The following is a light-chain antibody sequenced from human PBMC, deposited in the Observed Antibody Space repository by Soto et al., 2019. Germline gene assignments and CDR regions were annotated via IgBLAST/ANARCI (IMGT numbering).Light chain of an antibody. V-gene: IGLV2-11*01. CDR2: DVN. Sequence: QSVLTQPRSVSGSPGQSVTISCTGTSSDVGGYNYVSWYQHHPGKVPKLMVFDVNKRPSGVPDRFSGSKSGNTASLTISGLQAEHEADYYCCSYAGSYTSYVFGTGTKLTVL. CDR3: CSYAGSYTSYV. CDR1: SSDVGGYNY. J-gene: IGLJ1*01.